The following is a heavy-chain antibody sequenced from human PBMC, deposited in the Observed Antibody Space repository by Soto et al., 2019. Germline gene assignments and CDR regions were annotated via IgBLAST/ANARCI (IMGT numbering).Heavy chain of an antibody. D-gene: IGHD3-10*01. CDR3: ERVRSPVLWFGEYAY. J-gene: IGHJ1*01. V-gene: IGHV1-69*13. Sequence: ASVKVSCKASGGTFSSYAISWVRQAPGQGLEWMGGIIPIFGKANYAQKFQGRVTITADGSTSTAYMELSTLRCEGPAAYYSERVRSPVLWFGEYAYWGRGTRVTVSS. CDR2: IIPIFGKA. CDR1: GGTFSSYA.